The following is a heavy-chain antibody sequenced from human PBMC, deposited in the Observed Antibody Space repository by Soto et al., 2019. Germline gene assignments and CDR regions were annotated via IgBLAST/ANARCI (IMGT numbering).Heavy chain of an antibody. V-gene: IGHV3-30*18. Sequence: QVQLVESGGGVVQPGRSLRLSCAASGFTFSSYGMHWVRQAPGKGLEWVAVISFDGRNEYYADSVKGRVTISRDNSKNPLYLQMNSLRAEDTALYYCAKGGKGSGFYPYYYYYMDVWGKGTTVTVSS. J-gene: IGHJ6*03. D-gene: IGHD6-19*01. CDR3: AKGGKGSGFYPYYYYYMDV. CDR1: GFTFSSYG. CDR2: ISFDGRNE.